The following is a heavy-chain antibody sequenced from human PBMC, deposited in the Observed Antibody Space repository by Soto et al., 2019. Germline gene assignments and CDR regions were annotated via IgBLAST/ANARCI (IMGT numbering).Heavy chain of an antibody. CDR2: INAGDGDT. Sequence: QVQLVQSGAEVKKPGASVRVSCQASGYTFTNYGVHWVRQAPGQRLEWMGWINAGDGDTKYSQKFQGRVTIARDTSASTAYQELRSLSSEDTAVYYSAREARVCSRGSSGWFDLWGQGTLVTVSS. J-gene: IGHJ5*02. CDR1: GYTFTNYG. CDR3: AREARVCSRGSSGWFDL. V-gene: IGHV1-3*01. D-gene: IGHD2-15*01.